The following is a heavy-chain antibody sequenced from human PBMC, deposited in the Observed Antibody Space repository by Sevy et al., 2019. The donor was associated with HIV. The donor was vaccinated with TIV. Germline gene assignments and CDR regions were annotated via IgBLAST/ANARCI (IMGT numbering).Heavy chain of an antibody. CDR3: AKDIGSSGWYGGLDY. J-gene: IGHJ4*02. D-gene: IGHD6-19*01. CDR1: GFNFDDHA. V-gene: IGHV3-9*01. CDR2: VSWNSGSK. Sequence: GGSLRLSCVASGFNFDDHAMHWVRQAPGNGLEWVSGVSWNSGSKEYADSVKGRFTISRDNAKKSLFLQMNSLRAEDTAFYYCAKDIGSSGWYGGLDYLGQGTVVTVSS.